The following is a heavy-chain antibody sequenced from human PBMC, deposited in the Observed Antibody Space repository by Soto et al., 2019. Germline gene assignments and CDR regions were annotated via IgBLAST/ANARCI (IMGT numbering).Heavy chain of an antibody. J-gene: IGHJ4*02. Sequence: PSETLSLTCAVSGDSIIGIYHWAWIRQSPGRGLEWIASIYHTGTTYYNPSLKSRVTISVDRSKNQFSLKLSSVTAADTAVYYCARGPNYYYDSSGYLDYWGQGTLVTVSS. D-gene: IGHD3-22*01. CDR1: GDSIIGIYH. CDR2: IYHTGTT. V-gene: IGHV4-38-2*01. CDR3: ARGPNYYYDSSGYLDY.